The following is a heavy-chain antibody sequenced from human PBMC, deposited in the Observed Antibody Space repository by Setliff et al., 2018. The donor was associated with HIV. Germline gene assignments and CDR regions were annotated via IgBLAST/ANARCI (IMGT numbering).Heavy chain of an antibody. CDR2: MNPNSGNT. V-gene: IGHV1-8*01. Sequence: GASVKVSCKASGCTFTSYDINWVRQATGQGLEWMGWMNPNSGNTGYAQKFQGRVTMTRNTSISTAYMELSSLRSEDTAVYYCARDGSYYGRDLHYYYYGMDVWGQGTTVTVSS. D-gene: IGHD1-26*01. J-gene: IGHJ6*02. CDR1: GCTFTSYD. CDR3: ARDGSYYGRDLHYYYYGMDV.